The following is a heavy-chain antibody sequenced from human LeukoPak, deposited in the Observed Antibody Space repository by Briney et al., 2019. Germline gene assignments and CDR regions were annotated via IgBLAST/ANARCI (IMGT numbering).Heavy chain of an antibody. CDR1: GFRFSNYW. CDR3: AKDGKHSASWYDD. Sequence: GGSLRLSCVPSGFRFSNYWMSWVRQAPGKGLEWVASIKQDEREKYYVDSVKGRFTISRDNAKDSLFLQMNSLRAEDAAVYYCAKDGKHSASWYDDWGQGTLVTVSS. V-gene: IGHV3-7*05. J-gene: IGHJ5*02. D-gene: IGHD2-21*01. CDR2: IKQDEREK.